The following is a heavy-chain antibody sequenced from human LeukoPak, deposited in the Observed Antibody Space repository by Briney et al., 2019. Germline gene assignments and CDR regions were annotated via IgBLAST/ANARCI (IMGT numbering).Heavy chain of an antibody. D-gene: IGHD3-22*01. J-gene: IGHJ4*02. CDR3: ATGYRRYYYDSSGYSFDY. CDR2: INPSGGST. Sequence: GASVKVSCKASGYTFTSYYMHWVRQAPGQGLEWMGIINPSGGSTSYAQKFQGRVTMTEDTSTDTAYMELSSLRSEDTAVYYCATGYRRYYYDSSGYSFDYWGQGTLVTVSS. V-gene: IGHV1-46*01. CDR1: GYTFTSYY.